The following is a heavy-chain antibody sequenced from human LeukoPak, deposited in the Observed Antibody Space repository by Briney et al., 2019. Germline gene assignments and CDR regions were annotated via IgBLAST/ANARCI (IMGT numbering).Heavy chain of an antibody. D-gene: IGHD1-14*01. J-gene: IGHJ4*02. Sequence: PSETLSLTCAVFRGSIINYYWTWVRQSAGKGLEWIGRISDSGTTDYNPSLGSRVVMSVDTSKNQFSLTLMSVTAADTAVYYCAGRTGHNLLDHWGQGIQVTVSS. CDR2: ISDSGTT. CDR1: RGSIINYY. V-gene: IGHV4-4*07. CDR3: AGRTGHNLLDH.